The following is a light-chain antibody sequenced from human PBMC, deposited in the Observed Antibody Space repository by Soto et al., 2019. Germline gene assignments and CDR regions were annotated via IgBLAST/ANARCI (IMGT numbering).Light chain of an antibody. Sequence: AIQLTQSPSSLSASVGDRVTITCRASQGISSALAWYQQKPGKAPELLIYAASSLESGVPSRFSGSGSGTDFTLTISSLQPQDFATYYCQHFNSYPLTFGGGTKVEIK. CDR3: QHFNSYPLT. J-gene: IGKJ4*01. CDR2: AAS. CDR1: QGISSA. V-gene: IGKV1-13*02.